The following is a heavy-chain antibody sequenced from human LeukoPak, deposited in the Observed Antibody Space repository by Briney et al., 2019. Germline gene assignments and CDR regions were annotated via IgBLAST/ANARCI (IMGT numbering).Heavy chain of an antibody. CDR1: GYNFTTYW. J-gene: IGHJ4*02. Sequence: GESLKISCKGSGYNFTTYWIGWVRQMPGKGLEGVAINYPEDSDTRYSPSFQGQVTISADKSISTVYLQWSSLKASDTAMYYCARQFGVVGVSFYWGQGTLVTVSS. D-gene: IGHD3-16*01. CDR2: NYPEDSDT. V-gene: IGHV5-51*01. CDR3: ARQFGVVGVSFY.